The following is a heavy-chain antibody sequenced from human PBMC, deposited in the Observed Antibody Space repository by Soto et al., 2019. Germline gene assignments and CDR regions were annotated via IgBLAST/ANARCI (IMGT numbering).Heavy chain of an antibody. D-gene: IGHD6-19*01. CDR1: GFPFNTYG. V-gene: IGHV3-48*02. Sequence: AGGSLRLSCVGSGFPFNTYGMNWVRQAPGKGLEWVSYISSSSSTIYYADSVKGRFTMSRDNAKNSVYLQMNSLRDDDTSVYYCARDPTSGWPDFFDLWGPGTLVTVSS. CDR2: ISSSSSTI. CDR3: ARDPTSGWPDFFDL. J-gene: IGHJ4*02.